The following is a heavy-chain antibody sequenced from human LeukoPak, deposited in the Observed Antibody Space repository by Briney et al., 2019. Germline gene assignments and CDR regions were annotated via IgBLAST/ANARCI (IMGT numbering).Heavy chain of an antibody. D-gene: IGHD3-3*01. J-gene: IGHJ4*02. CDR3: ARARVNDFWSGYFDY. CDR1: GYTFTSYY. V-gene: IGHV1-46*03. Sequence: ASVKVSCKASGYTFTSYYMHWARQAPGQGLEWMGIINPSGGSTSYAQKFQGRVTMTRDTSTSTVYMELSSLRSEDTAVYYCARARVNDFWSGYFDYWGQGTLVTVSS. CDR2: INPSGGST.